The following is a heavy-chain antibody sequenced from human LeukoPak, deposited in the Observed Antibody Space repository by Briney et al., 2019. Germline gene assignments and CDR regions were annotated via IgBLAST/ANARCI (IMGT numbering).Heavy chain of an antibody. V-gene: IGHV4-39*01. D-gene: IGHD1-26*01. CDR1: GDSITTSNYH. Sequence: SETLSLTCTVSGDSITTSNYHWGWLRPPQGKGLEWIRSIFRNRYTSYNPSLKRRITIFVDTSKNQISLKLNSVTDADAAVYQGVRDSYCCYRDFDFWGQGTLVTVSS. J-gene: IGHJ4*02. CDR3: VRDSYCCYRDFDF. CDR2: IFRNRYT.